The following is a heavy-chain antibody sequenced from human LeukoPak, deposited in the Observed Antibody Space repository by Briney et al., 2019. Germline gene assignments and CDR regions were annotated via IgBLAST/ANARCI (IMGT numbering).Heavy chain of an antibody. Sequence: SETLSLTCAVYGGSFSGYYWSWIRQPPGKGLEWIGEINHSGSTNYNPSLKSRVTISVDTSKNQFSLKLSSVTAADSAVYYCARDHWYCSGGSCYQAYYMDVWGKGTTVTISS. CDR1: GGSFSGYY. V-gene: IGHV4-34*01. CDR2: INHSGST. J-gene: IGHJ6*03. D-gene: IGHD2-15*01. CDR3: ARDHWYCSGGSCYQAYYMDV.